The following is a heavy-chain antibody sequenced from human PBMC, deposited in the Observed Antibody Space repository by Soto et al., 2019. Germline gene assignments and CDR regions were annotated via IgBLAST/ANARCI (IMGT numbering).Heavy chain of an antibody. V-gene: IGHV4-59*08. J-gene: IGHJ4*02. CDR1: GGSISSYY. CDR2: IYYSGST. D-gene: IGHD2-15*01. CDR3: ARHGGYCSGGSCPGDY. Sequence: SETLSLTCTVSGGSISSYYWSWIRQPPGKGLEWIGYIYYSGSTNYNPSLKSRVTISVDTSKNQFSLKLSSVTAADTAVYYCARHGGYCSGGSCPGDYWGQGTLVTFSS.